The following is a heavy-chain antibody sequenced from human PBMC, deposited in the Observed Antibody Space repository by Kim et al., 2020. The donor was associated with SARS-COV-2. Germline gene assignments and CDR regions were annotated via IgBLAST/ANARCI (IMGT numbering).Heavy chain of an antibody. V-gene: IGHV7-4-1*02. CDR2: TRNP. Sequence: TRNPTYAQGFTGLFVFALDTSVSTAYLQISSLKAEDTAVYYCARRSAFDIWGQGTMVTVSS. J-gene: IGHJ3*02. CDR3: ARRSAFDI.